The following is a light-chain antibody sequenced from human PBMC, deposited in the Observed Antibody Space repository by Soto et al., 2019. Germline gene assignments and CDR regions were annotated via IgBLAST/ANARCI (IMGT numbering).Light chain of an antibody. CDR3: QQYNNWPWT. J-gene: IGKJ1*01. CDR2: GAS. V-gene: IGKV3-15*01. CDR1: QRVSSD. Sequence: EVVMTQSPATLSVSPGERPTLSCTASQRVSSDLAWFQQKPGQAPRLLIYGASTRAPGIPARFSGSGSGTEFTLTISSLQSEDFALYYCQQYNNWPWTFGQGTKVEIK.